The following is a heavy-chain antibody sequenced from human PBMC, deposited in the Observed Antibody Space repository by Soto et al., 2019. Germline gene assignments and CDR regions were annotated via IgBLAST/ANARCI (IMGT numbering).Heavy chain of an antibody. CDR2: SIPIFGTA. J-gene: IGHJ6*02. Sequence: SVKVSCKASGGTFSSYAISWVRQAPGQGLEWMGGSIPIFGTANYAQKFQGRVTITADESTSTAYMERSSLRSEDTAVYYCARAMSYGGNSPREGYYYGMDVWGQGTTVTVSS. D-gene: IGHD2-21*02. CDR3: ARAMSYGGNSPREGYYYGMDV. CDR1: GGTFSSYA. V-gene: IGHV1-69*13.